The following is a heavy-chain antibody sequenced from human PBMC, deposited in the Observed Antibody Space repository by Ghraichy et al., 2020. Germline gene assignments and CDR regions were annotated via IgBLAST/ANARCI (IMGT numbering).Heavy chain of an antibody. CDR1: GFTFSSYW. Sequence: GGSLRLSCAASGFTFSSYWMSWVHQAPGKGLEWVANINPDGSDKYYVDSVKGRFTISRDNAKNSLDLQMNSLRVEDTALYYCARGIVSGVDWFDPWGQGNLVTVSS. D-gene: IGHD5/OR15-5a*01. V-gene: IGHV3-7*01. CDR3: ARGIVSGVDWFDP. J-gene: IGHJ5*02. CDR2: INPDGSDK.